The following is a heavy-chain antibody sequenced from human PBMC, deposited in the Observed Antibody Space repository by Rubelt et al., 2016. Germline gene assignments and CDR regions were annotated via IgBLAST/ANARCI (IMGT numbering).Heavy chain of an antibody. V-gene: IGHV4-59*12. CDR1: GVSISSYY. CDR2: ISYSGST. D-gene: IGHD2-15*01. J-gene: IGHJ4*02. Sequence: QVQLQESGPGLVKPSETLSLTCTVSGVSISSYYWSWIRQPPGKGLEWIGFISYSGSTNYNPYLKSRVTISLDTSKNQFSLRLSSVTAADTAVYYCASWPLGYCSGGTCYSFDYWGQGTLVTVSS. CDR3: ASWPLGYCSGGTCYSFDY.